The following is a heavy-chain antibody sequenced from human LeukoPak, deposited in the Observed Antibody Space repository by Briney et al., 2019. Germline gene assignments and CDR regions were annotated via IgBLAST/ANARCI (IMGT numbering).Heavy chain of an antibody. D-gene: IGHD6-13*01. CDR1: GFTFSSHD. CDR2: FIPAGDR. Sequence: GGSLRLSCAASGFTFSSHDMHWIRQVAGKGPEWVSGFIPAGDRYYAESVKGRFTISRDNSNNMLYLQMNSLRAEDTAVYYCAKDRETTASGTFHYWGQGTLVTVSS. J-gene: IGHJ4*02. V-gene: IGHV3-13*04. CDR3: AKDRETTASGTFHY.